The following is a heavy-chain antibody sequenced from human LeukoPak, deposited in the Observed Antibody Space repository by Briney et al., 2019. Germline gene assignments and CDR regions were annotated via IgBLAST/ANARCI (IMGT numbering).Heavy chain of an antibody. CDR3: ARERDSSSSFDY. CDR2: ISSSSSHI. CDR1: GFTFSSYS. Sequence: GGSLTLSCAVSGFTFSSYSMNWVRQAPGKGLEWVSSISSSSSHIYYADSVQGRYTISRDHAKNSLYMQMNSLRAEDTAVYYCARERDSSSSFDYWGQGTLVTVSS. D-gene: IGHD6-6*01. J-gene: IGHJ4*02. V-gene: IGHV3-21*01.